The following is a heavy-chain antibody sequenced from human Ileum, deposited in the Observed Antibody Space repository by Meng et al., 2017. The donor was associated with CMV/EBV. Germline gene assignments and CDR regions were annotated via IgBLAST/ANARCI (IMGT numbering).Heavy chain of an antibody. J-gene: IGHJ4*02. D-gene: IGHD3-9*01. CDR3: AKGGYYDILTSPPPELHFDF. CDR2: ISGSGGSD. V-gene: IGHV3-23*01. CDR1: FRNYA. Sequence: FRNYAMNWVRQATGKGLEWVSVISGSGGSDFYSDSVKSRFTISRDNSQKTLYLQMNNLRAEDTAVYYCAKGGYYDILTSPPPELHFDFWGQGSLVTVSS.